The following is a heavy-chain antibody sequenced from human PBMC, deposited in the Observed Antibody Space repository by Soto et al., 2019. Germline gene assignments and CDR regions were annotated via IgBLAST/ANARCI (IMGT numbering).Heavy chain of an antibody. Sequence: QIPLKESGPTLVKPTQPLTLTCTFSGFSLTTSGVGVGSIRRPPGTALEWLALIFWTDDERYSPSLTSTLTITKDTSKDQVALTMTNRDPGDTATYNRRHTGYSNDPLGYWGRGTLGNVAA. CDR3: RHTGYSNDPLGY. V-gene: IGHV2-5*01. CDR1: GFSLTTSGVG. D-gene: IGHD4-4*01. CDR2: IFWTDDE. J-gene: IGHJ4*02.